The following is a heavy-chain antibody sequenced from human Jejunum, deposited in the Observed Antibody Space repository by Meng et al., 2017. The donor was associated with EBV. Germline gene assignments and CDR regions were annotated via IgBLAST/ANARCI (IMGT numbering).Heavy chain of an antibody. CDR3: ARYGSGYFPALWY. CDR2: IYHSGST. CDR1: GDSISSSNW. Sequence: GQLQESVPGLGKPSGTLSLTCAVSGDSISSSNWWSWVRQPPGKGLEWIGEIYHSGSTNYNPSLKSQVTISVDKSKNQFSLKLSSVTAADTAVYYCARYGSGYFPALWYWGQGTLVTVSS. D-gene: IGHD3-3*01. V-gene: IGHV4-4*02. J-gene: IGHJ4*02.